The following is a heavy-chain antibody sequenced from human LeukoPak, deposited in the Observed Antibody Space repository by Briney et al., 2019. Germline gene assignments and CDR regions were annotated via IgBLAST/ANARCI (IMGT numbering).Heavy chain of an antibody. CDR3: ARDTGSGYGDFDY. Sequence: GGSLRLSCAAFGFNFGSYWMNWVRQAPGKGLEWVANINQDGGEDYYVDSVKGRFTISRDNAKNSLYLQMNSLRVEDTAVYYCARDTGSGYGDFDYWGQGTLVTVSS. V-gene: IGHV3-7*05. CDR1: GFNFGSYW. J-gene: IGHJ4*02. CDR2: INQDGGED. D-gene: IGHD5-12*01.